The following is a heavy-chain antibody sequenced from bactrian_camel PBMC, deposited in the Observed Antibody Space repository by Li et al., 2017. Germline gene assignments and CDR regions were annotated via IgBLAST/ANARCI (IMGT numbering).Heavy chain of an antibody. CDR3: AASRLGSTINWRHERRWGY. CDR2: IRRDGGET. CDR1: GHSRGSNC. D-gene: IGHD4*01. J-gene: IGHJ4*01. V-gene: IGHV3S32*01. Sequence: DVQLVESGGGSVQAGGSLRLSCKVSGHSRGSNCVGWYRLPPGRAPAEREGIAAIRRDGGETWYADSVKGRFTISQDNAKNTLYLEMNNLKPDDTAMYYCAASRLGSTINWRHERRWGYWGQGTQVTVS.